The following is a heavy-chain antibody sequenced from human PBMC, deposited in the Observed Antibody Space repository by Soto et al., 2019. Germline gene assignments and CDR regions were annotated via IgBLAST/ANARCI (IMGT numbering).Heavy chain of an antibody. CDR1: GGTFSSYA. J-gene: IGHJ1*01. CDR2: IIPIFGTA. D-gene: IGHD2-21*02. V-gene: IGHV1-69*12. Sequence: QVQLVQSGAEVKKPGSSVKVSCKASGGTFSSYAISWVRQAPGQGLEWMGGIIPIFGTANYAQKFQGRVTXXAXEXXSTAYMELSSLRSEDTAVYYCARGGIVVVTAPFQHWGQGTLVTVSS. CDR3: ARGGIVVVTAPFQH.